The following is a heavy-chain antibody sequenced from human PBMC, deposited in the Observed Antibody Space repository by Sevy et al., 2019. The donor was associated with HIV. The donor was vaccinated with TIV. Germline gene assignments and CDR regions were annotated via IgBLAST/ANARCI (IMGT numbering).Heavy chain of an antibody. J-gene: IGHJ6*02. CDR1: GFTFSSYE. V-gene: IGHV3-23*01. CDR2: ISGSGGST. CDR3: TKGDRTFYGMDV. Sequence: GGSLRLSCAASGFTFSSYEMNWVRQAPGKGLEWVSGISGSGGSTYQADSEKGRFTISRDNSKNTLYLQMNSLRAEDTAVYYCTKGDRTFYGMDVWGQGTTVTVSS. D-gene: IGHD2-15*01.